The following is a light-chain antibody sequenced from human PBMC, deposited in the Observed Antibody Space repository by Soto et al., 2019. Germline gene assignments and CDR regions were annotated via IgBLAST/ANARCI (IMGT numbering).Light chain of an antibody. V-gene: IGKV1-5*01. CDR1: QSISSW. CDR2: DAS. J-gene: IGKJ1*01. Sequence: DIQMTQSPSTLSASVGDRVTITGRASQSISSWLAWYQQKPGKAPKLLIYDASSFESGVPSRFSGSGSGTEFTLTISSLQPDDFATYYCQQYNSYRTFGQGTKVEIK. CDR3: QQYNSYRT.